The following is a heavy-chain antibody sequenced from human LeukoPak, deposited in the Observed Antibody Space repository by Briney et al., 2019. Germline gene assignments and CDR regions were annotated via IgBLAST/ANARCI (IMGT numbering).Heavy chain of an antibody. Sequence: GGPLRLSCAASGFTVSSNYMSWVRQAPGKGLEWVSVIYSGGTTYYADSVKGRFTISRDNSKNTLYLQMNSLRAEDTAVYYCARGMVAADGYFDYWGQGTLVTVSS. J-gene: IGHJ4*02. CDR1: GFTVSSNY. CDR3: ARGMVAADGYFDY. D-gene: IGHD6-13*01. CDR2: IYSGGTT. V-gene: IGHV3-66*01.